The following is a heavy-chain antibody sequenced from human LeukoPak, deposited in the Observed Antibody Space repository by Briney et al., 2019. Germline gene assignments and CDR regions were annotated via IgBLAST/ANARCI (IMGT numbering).Heavy chain of an antibody. J-gene: IGHJ4*02. CDR2: ISSSSSYI. Sequence: PGGSLRLSCAASGFTFSSYSMNWVRQAPGKGLEWVSSISSSSSYIYYADSVKGRFTISRDNAKNSLYLQMNSLRAEDTAVYYCARLVAFILDGYNYLEGFDYWGQGTLVTVSS. D-gene: IGHD5-24*01. CDR3: ARLVAFILDGYNYLEGFDY. V-gene: IGHV3-21*01. CDR1: GFTFSSYS.